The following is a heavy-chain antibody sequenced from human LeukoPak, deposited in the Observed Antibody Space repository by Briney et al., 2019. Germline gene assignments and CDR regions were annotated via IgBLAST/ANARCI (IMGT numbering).Heavy chain of an antibody. Sequence: PSETLSLTCAVYGGSFIGYYWSCIRQPPGKGLEYRGEINHSGSTNYNPPPKSRVTISLHTSKNKFSLKLSSVTAADTAVYYCARESRDGYNYYFDYWGQGTLVTVSS. V-gene: IGHV4-34*01. CDR2: INHSGST. CDR1: GGSFIGYY. CDR3: ARESRDGYNYYFDY. J-gene: IGHJ4*02. D-gene: IGHD5-24*01.